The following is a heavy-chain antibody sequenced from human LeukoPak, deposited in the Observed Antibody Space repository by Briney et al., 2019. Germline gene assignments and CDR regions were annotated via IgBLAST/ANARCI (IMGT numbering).Heavy chain of an antibody. V-gene: IGHV4-34*01. CDR1: GGSFSGYY. CDR3: ARDRAALDAFDI. J-gene: IGHJ3*02. D-gene: IGHD6-13*01. Sequence: SETLSLTCAVYGGSFSGYYWSWIRQPPGKGLEWIGEINHSGSTNYNPSLKSRVTISVDTSKNQFSLKLSSVTAADTAFYYCARDRAALDAFDIWGQGTMVTVSS. CDR2: INHSGST.